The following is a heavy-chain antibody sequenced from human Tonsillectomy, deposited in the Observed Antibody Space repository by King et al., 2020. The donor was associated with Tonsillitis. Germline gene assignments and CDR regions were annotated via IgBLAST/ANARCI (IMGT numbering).Heavy chain of an antibody. CDR1: GFTFSSYG. Sequence: VQLVESGGGVVQPGRSLRLSCVASGFTFSSYGMHWVRQAPGKGLEWVAVIWYDGSNKYYADSVKGRFTISRDNSKNTLYLQMNSLRAEDTAVYYCAREADFWSGYPLDYWGQGTLVTVSS. CDR3: AREADFWSGYPLDY. CDR2: IWYDGSNK. V-gene: IGHV3-33*01. J-gene: IGHJ4*02. D-gene: IGHD3-3*01.